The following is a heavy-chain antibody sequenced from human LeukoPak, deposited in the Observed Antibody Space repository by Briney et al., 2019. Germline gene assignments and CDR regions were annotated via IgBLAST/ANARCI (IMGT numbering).Heavy chain of an antibody. CDR1: GFTFSSYS. J-gene: IGHJ4*02. CDR3: ARDVGDSSGFFPSFDY. D-gene: IGHD3-22*01. CDR2: ISSSSSYI. Sequence: PGGSLRLSCAASGFTFSSYSMNWVRQAPGKGLEWVSSISSSSSYIYYADSVKGRFTISRDNAKNSLYLQMNSLRAEDTAVYYCARDVGDSSGFFPSFDYWGQGTLVTVSS. V-gene: IGHV3-21*04.